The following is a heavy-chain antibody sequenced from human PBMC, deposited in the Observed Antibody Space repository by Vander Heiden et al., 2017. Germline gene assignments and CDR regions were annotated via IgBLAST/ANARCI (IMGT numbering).Heavy chain of an antibody. J-gene: IGHJ5*02. CDR1: GFTFSSYG. Sequence: CPASGFTFSSYGMHWVRQAPGKGLEWVAVISYDGSNKYYADSVKGRFTISRDNSKNTLYLQMNSLRAEDTAVYYCAKTRCSSWYPCEANWFDPWGQGTLVTVSS. V-gene: IGHV3-30*18. CDR2: ISYDGSNK. D-gene: IGHD6-13*01. CDR3: AKTRCSSWYPCEANWFDP.